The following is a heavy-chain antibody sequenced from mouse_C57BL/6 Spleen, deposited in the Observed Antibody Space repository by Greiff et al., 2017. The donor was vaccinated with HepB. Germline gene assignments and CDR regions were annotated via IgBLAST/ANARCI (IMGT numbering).Heavy chain of an antibody. CDR1: GFTFSNYW. CDR3: TGEDYDYSYWYFDV. J-gene: IGHJ1*03. CDR2: IRLKSDNYAT. V-gene: IGHV6-3*01. D-gene: IGHD2-4*01. Sequence: EVQVVESGGGLVQPGGSMKLSCVASGFTFSNYWMNWVRQSPEQGLEWVAQIRLKSDNYATHYAESVKGRFTISRDDSKSSVYLQMNNLRAEDTGIYYCTGEDYDYSYWYFDVWGTGTTVTVSS.